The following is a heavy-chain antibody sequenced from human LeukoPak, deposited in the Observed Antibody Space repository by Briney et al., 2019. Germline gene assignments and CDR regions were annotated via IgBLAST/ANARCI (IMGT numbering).Heavy chain of an antibody. Sequence: GGSLRLSCAASGFTFSSYAMNWVRQAPGKGLEWVSAISSSITDIYYADSVKGRFIISRDNAKNSLYLQMNSLRAEDTAVYYCAREFEVGATHFDYWGQGTLVTVSS. V-gene: IGHV3-21*01. J-gene: IGHJ4*02. D-gene: IGHD1-26*01. CDR1: GFTFSSYA. CDR3: AREFEVGATHFDY. CDR2: ISSSITDI.